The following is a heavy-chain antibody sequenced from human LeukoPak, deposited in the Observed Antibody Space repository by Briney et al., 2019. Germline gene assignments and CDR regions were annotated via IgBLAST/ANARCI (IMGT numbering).Heavy chain of an antibody. CDR3: ARDLSYYDSSGYDAFDI. D-gene: IGHD3-22*01. Sequence: SETLSLTCAVSGGSISSYYWSWIRQPAGKGLEWIGRIYTSGSTNYNPSLKSRVTMSVDTSKNQFSLKLSSVTAADTAVYYCARDLSYYDSSGYDAFDIWGQGTMVTVSS. J-gene: IGHJ3*02. V-gene: IGHV4-4*07. CDR1: GGSISSYY. CDR2: IYTSGST.